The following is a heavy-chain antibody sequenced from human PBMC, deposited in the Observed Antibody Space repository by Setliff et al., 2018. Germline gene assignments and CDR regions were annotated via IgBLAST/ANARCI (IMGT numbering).Heavy chain of an antibody. V-gene: IGHV4-4*08. CDR1: GGSISSYY. J-gene: IGHJ6*03. Sequence: KTSETLSLTCTVSGGSISSYYWSWIRQPPGKGLEWIGYIYSTGSTNYNPSLKSRVTISVDTSKSQFSLKVSSVTAADTAVYYCARLGTTIPTSGTWTYYYYYYMDVWGKGTTVTVSS. CDR3: ARLGTTIPTSGTWTYYYYYYMDV. CDR2: IYSTGST. D-gene: IGHD2-21*01.